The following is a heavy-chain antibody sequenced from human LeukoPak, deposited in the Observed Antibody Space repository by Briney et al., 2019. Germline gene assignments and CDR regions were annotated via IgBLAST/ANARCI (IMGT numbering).Heavy chain of an antibody. V-gene: IGHV3-53*01. D-gene: IGHD2-15*01. CDR2: IYSGGST. CDR3: ARDQEGRSCSGGTCYLGWSFDL. J-gene: IGHJ2*01. CDR1: GLIVSNNY. Sequence: GGSLRLSCAASGLIVSNNYMNWVRLAPGKGLEWVSIIYSGGSTHYADSVKGRFTVSRDNSKNTLYLQMNSLRAEDTAVYYCARDQEGRSCSGGTCYLGWSFDLWGRGTLVTVSS.